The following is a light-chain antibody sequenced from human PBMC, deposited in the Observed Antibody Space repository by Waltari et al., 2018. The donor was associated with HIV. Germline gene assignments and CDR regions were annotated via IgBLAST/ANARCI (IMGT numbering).Light chain of an antibody. J-gene: IGKJ1*01. CDR3: QQYYNSPWT. Sequence: DIVMTQSPESLTVSLGERATINCKSSQSLLYSSRDKNYLAWYQQKPGQPPRLLIYWASTRESGVPDRFSGSGSGTDFTLTITSLHPEDVAVYYCQQYYNSPWTFGQGTKVEI. V-gene: IGKV4-1*01. CDR1: QSLLYSSRDKNY. CDR2: WAS.